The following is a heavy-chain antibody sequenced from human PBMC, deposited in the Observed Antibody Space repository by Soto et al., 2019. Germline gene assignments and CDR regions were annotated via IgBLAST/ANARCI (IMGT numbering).Heavy chain of an antibody. CDR3: ASSRSRGYYLDY. D-gene: IGHD3-22*01. V-gene: IGHV1-18*01. Sequence: QVQLVQSGAEVKKPGASVKVSCKASGYTFTSYGLSWVRQAPGQGLEWMGWISAYNGNTNYAQKLQGRVPMTTDTTTSTAYMDMRGLRCDDRAVYYCASSRSRGYYLDYWGQGTLVSVSS. CDR1: GYTFTSYG. J-gene: IGHJ4*02. CDR2: ISAYNGNT.